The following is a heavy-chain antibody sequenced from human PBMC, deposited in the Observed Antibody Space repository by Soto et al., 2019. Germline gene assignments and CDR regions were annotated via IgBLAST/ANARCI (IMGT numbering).Heavy chain of an antibody. D-gene: IGHD3-10*01. V-gene: IGHV4-59*08. J-gene: IGHJ6*03. CDR2: IYYSGST. CDR3: ARRAYYYGSGSYYPDTSNYYYYYMDV. CDR1: GGSISSYY. Sequence: SETLSLTCTVSGGSISSYYWSWIRQPPGKGLEWIGYIYYSGSTNYNPSLKSRVTISVDTSKNQFSLKLSSVTAADTAVYYCARRAYYYGSGSYYPDTSNYYYYYMDVWGKGTTVTVSS.